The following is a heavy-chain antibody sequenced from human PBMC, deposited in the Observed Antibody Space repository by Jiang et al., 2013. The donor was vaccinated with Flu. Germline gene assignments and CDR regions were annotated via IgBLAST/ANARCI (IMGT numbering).Heavy chain of an antibody. CDR3: ARVGYTTTQNWFDP. J-gene: IGHJ5*02. CDR1: GDSVRSDNW. D-gene: IGHD2-2*02. V-gene: IGHV4-4*02. Sequence: SLICAVSGDSVRSDNWWSWVRQPPRKGPGVGWGHPSCGDTKYNPSLKSRLTISIDNSKNQFSLTLSSVTAADTAVYYCARVGYTTTQNWFDPWGQGTLVTVSP. CDR2: PSCGDT.